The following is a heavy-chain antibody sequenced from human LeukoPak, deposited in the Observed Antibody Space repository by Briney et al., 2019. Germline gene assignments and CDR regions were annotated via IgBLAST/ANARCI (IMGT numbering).Heavy chain of an antibody. Sequence: ASMKVSCKVSGYTFTDYYMHWVQQAPGKGLEWMGLVDPEDGETIYAEKFQGRVTITADRSKDTAYMELSSLRSEDTAVYYCATVAVAGTPAKYNWFDPWGQGTLVTVSS. D-gene: IGHD6-19*01. J-gene: IGHJ5*02. CDR2: VDPEDGET. CDR3: ATVAVAGTPAKYNWFDP. V-gene: IGHV1-69-2*01. CDR1: GYTFTDYY.